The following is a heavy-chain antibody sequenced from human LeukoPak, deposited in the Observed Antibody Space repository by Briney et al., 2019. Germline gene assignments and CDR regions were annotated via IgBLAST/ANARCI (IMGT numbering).Heavy chain of an antibody. D-gene: IGHD5-24*01. J-gene: IGHJ4*02. V-gene: IGHV4-38-2*02. CDR2: IYHSGST. CDR3: AREVEMATIY. CDR1: GYSISSGYY. Sequence: SETLSLTCTVSGYSISSGYYWGWIRQPPGKGLEWIGSIYHSGSTYYNPSLKSRVTISVDTSKNQFSLKLSSVTAADTAVYYCAREVEMATIYWGQGTLVTVSS.